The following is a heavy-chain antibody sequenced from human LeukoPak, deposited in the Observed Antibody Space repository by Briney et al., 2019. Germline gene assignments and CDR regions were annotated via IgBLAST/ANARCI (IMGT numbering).Heavy chain of an antibody. J-gene: IGHJ4*02. V-gene: IGHV3-30*18. CDR1: GFTFSSYG. CDR2: ISYDGNNK. CDR3: AKDTAFYGDSHIDY. Sequence: PGGSLRLSCAASGFTFSSYGMHWVRQAPGKGLEWVAVISYDGNNKNYGDSAKGRFTISRDNSKNTLYLQMNSLRAEDTALYYCAKDTAFYGDSHIDYWGQGTLVTVSS. D-gene: IGHD4-17*01.